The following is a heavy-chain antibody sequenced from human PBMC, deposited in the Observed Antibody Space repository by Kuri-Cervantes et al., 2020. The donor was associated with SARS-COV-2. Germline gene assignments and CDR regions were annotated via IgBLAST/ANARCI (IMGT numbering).Heavy chain of an antibody. CDR1: GFTFSSYA. J-gene: IGHJ6*02. D-gene: IGHD3-10*01. V-gene: IGHV3-23*03. CDR2: IYSGGSST. CDR3: ASMVRGNYGMDV. Sequence: GESLKISCAASGFTFSSYAMSWVRQAPGKGLEWVSVIYSGGSSTYYADSVKGRFTIYRDNSKNTLYLQMNSLGAEDTALYYCASMVRGNYGMDVWGQGTTVTVSS.